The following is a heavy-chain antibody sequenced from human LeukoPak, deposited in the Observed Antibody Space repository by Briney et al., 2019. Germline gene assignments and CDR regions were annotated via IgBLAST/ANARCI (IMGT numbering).Heavy chain of an antibody. CDR2: INPNSGGT. CDR1: GYTFTGYY. CDR3: ARGFYYDSSGYPH. J-gene: IGHJ4*02. V-gene: IGHV1-2*02. Sequence: RASVKVSCKASGYTFTGYYMHWVRQAPGQGLEWMGWINPNSGGTNYAQKFQGRVTMTRDTSISTAYMELSRLRSDDTAVYYCARGFYYDSSGYPHWGQGTLVTVSS. D-gene: IGHD3-22*01.